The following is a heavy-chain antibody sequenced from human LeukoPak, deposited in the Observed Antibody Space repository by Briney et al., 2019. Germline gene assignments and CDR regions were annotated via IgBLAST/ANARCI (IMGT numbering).Heavy chain of an antibody. D-gene: IGHD6-13*01. J-gene: IGHJ5*02. CDR1: GFTFSTYV. CDR3: ARAGSSSWYVGVDWFDP. CDR2: IQKDGGSK. Sequence: GGSLRLSCAASGFTFSTYVMNWVRQAPGKGLEWVTFIQKDGGSKFYADSVKGRFTISRDNAKNSLYLQMNSLRAEDTAVYYCARAGSSSWYVGVDWFDPWGQGTLLTVSS. V-gene: IGHV3-30*02.